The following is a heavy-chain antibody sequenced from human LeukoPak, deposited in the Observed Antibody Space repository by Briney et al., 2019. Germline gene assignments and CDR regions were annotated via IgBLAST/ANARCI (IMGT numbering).Heavy chain of an antibody. CDR3: AKDHYGLDY. V-gene: IGHV3-30*18. CDR1: GFTFSSYG. D-gene: IGHD4-17*01. CDR2: ISYDGSNK. Sequence: GGSLRLSCAASGFTFSSYGMHWVRQAPGKGLEWVAVISYDGSNKYYADSVKGRFTISRDNSKNTLYLQMNSLRAEDTAVYYCAKDHYGLDYWGQGTLVTVSS. J-gene: IGHJ4*02.